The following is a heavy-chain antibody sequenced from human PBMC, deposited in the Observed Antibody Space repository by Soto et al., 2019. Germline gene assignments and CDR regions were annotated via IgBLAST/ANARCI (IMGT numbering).Heavy chain of an antibody. J-gene: IGHJ4*02. D-gene: IGHD5-12*01. CDR1: GGSFRGYY. Sequence: LSLTCAVYGGSFRGYYWIWIRQPPGKGLEWIGEINHSGSTNYNPSLKSRVTISVDTSKNQFSLKLSSVTAADTAVYYCARDDSGYDSVWGQGTLVTVSS. CDR2: INHSGST. CDR3: ARDDSGYDSV. V-gene: IGHV4-34*01.